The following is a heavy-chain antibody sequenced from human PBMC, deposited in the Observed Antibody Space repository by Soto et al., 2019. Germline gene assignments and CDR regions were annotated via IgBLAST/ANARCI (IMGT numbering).Heavy chain of an antibody. J-gene: IGHJ3*01. Sequence: QLQLQESGPGLVKPSETLSLTCSVSGGSISTDSYNWDWIRQSPGKGLEWIGTIYYDGTPSYNPSLKSQVTISVDTSRNHFSLKVKSVTAADTAMYYCARFLGNAFDVWGQGTMVKVSS. D-gene: IGHD1-1*01. CDR3: ARFLGNAFDV. V-gene: IGHV4-39*02. CDR1: GGSISTDSYN. CDR2: IYYDGTP.